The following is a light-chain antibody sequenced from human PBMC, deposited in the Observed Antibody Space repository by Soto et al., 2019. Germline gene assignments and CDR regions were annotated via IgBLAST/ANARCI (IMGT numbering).Light chain of an antibody. V-gene: IGKV3-15*01. CDR3: KQTETWPHT. CDR1: QGVRTN. Sequence: EIVMTQSPTTLSVSPGERATLSCRPSQGVRTNLAWYQQKPDQAPRLRIYGASTRATDIPARFSGSRSGTEFTLTTSSLQSKDFGVYYCKQTETWPHTFSQGTKLEI. CDR2: GAS. J-gene: IGKJ2*01.